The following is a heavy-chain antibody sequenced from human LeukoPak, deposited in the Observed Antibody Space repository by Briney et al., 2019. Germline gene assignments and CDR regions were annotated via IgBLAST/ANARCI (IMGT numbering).Heavy chain of an antibody. CDR2: ISYDGSNK. D-gene: IGHD5-12*01. V-gene: IGHV3-30*03. CDR3: TTLSGGYDYR. Sequence: GGSLRLSCAASGFTFSSYAMHWVRQAPGKGLEWVALISYDGSNKYYADSVKGRFTISRDNSKNTLYLQMNSLRTEDTAVYYCTTLSGGYDYRWGQGTLVTVSS. CDR1: GFTFSSYA. J-gene: IGHJ4*02.